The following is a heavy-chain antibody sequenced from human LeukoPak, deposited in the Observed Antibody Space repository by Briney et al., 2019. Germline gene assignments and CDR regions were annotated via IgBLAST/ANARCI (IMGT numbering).Heavy chain of an antibody. V-gene: IGHV3-30*18. CDR3: AKDGNYGDYGKDY. J-gene: IGHJ4*02. CDR1: GFTFSSYG. D-gene: IGHD4-17*01. Sequence: GGSLRLSCAAPGFTFSSYGMHWVRQAPGKGLEWVAVISYDGSNKYYADSVKGRFTISRDNSKNTLYLQMNSLRAEDTAVYYCAKDGNYGDYGKDYWGQGTLVTVSS. CDR2: ISYDGSNK.